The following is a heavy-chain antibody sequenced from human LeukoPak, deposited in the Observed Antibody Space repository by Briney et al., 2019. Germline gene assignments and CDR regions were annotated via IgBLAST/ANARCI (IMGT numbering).Heavy chain of an antibody. J-gene: IGHJ4*02. Sequence: GRSLRLSCAASGFTFSNYAMHWVRQAPGKGLEWGAVIWYDGSNKYYADSVKGRFTISRDNSKNTLYLQMDSLRAEDTAVYYCARDPGVRWLVGFDYWGQGTLVTVSS. CDR1: GFTFSNYA. V-gene: IGHV3-33*08. CDR3: ARDPGVRWLVGFDY. D-gene: IGHD6-19*01. CDR2: IWYDGSNK.